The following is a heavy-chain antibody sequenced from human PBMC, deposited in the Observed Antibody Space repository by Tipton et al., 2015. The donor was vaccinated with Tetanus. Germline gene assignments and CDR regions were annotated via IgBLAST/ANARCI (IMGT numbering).Heavy chain of an antibody. D-gene: IGHD1-26*01. CDR2: IYYSGST. V-gene: IGHV4-31*03. Sequence: TLSLTCTVSGGSINSGGYYWTWIRQHPGKGLEWIGDIYYSGSTYYNPSLKSRVSISVDTSNNQFSVNLNSVTAADTAVYYCARDQARGARGWNYFDYWGQGALVTVSS. J-gene: IGHJ4*02. CDR1: GGSINSGGYY. CDR3: ARDQARGARGWNYFDY.